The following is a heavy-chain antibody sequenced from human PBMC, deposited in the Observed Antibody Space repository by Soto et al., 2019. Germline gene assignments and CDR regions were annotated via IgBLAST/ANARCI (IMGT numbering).Heavy chain of an antibody. CDR1: GDSVCSTSGA. J-gene: IGHJ4*02. V-gene: IGHV6-1*01. Sequence: SQTLLLTFPLSGDSVCSTSGAWSWIRQSPSRGLEWLGRTYYRSKWYSDYAVSVKSRITINTATSKNQFSLQLNSVTPEDTAVSYCARGSYYSGWVWGQGTLVTVSS. CDR3: ARGSYYSGWV. D-gene: IGHD6-19*01. CDR2: TYYRSKWYS.